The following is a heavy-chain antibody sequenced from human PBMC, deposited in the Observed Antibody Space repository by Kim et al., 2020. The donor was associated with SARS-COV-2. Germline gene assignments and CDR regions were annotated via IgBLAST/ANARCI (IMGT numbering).Heavy chain of an antibody. CDR1: GGSISSSSYY. V-gene: IGHV4-39*01. J-gene: IGHJ5*02. Sequence: SETLSLTCTVSGGSISSSSYYWGWIRQPPGKGLEWIGNIYYSGSTYYNPSLKSRVTISVDTSKNQFSLKLSSVTAADTAVYYCARHRLRSSWYFSQFDPWGQGTLVTVSS. D-gene: IGHD6-13*01. CDR2: IYYSGST. CDR3: ARHRLRSSWYFSQFDP.